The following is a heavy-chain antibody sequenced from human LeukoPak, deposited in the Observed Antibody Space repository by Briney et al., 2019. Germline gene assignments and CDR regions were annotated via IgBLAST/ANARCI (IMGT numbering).Heavy chain of an antibody. CDR1: GYIFTTSW. V-gene: IGHV5-51*01. CDR3: ARGSGAFSFFDY. CDR2: IYPSDSDT. J-gene: IGHJ4*02. Sequence: GGSLKISCNGSGYIFTTSWIGWVRQVPGKGLEWMGIIYPSDSDTRYSPSFQGQVTLSADKSISTAYLQWSSLKASDTAIYYCARGSGAFSFFDYWGQGTLVTVSS. D-gene: IGHD3-10*01.